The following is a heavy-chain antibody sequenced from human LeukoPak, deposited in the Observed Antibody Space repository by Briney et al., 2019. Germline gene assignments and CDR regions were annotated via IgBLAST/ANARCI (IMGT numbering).Heavy chain of an antibody. Sequence: GGSLRLSCAASGFTFSSYEMNWVRQAPGKGLEWVSYISSSGSTIYYADSVKGRFTISRDNAKNSLYLQMNSLRAEDTAVYYCARDVDTALAPDYWGQGTLVTVSS. CDR3: ARDVDTALAPDY. CDR2: ISSSGSTI. V-gene: IGHV3-48*03. D-gene: IGHD5-18*01. J-gene: IGHJ4*02. CDR1: GFTFSSYE.